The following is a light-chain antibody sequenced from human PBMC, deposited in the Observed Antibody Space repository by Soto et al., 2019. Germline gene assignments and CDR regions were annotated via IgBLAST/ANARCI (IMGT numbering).Light chain of an antibody. V-gene: IGKV3-11*01. Sequence: EIVLTQSPATLSLSPGEGATLSCRASQSVSIYLAWLQQKPGQAPRLLIYDASNRATGIPARFSGSGSGTDFTLTISSLEPDDFATYYCQQYNNYSTFGQGTKVNIK. J-gene: IGKJ1*01. CDR1: QSVSIY. CDR3: QQYNNYST. CDR2: DAS.